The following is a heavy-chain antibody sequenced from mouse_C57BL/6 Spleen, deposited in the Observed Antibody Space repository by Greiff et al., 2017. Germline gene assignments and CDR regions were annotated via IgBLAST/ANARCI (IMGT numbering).Heavy chain of an antibody. J-gene: IGHJ1*03. CDR2: IWSGGST. CDR3: AREFITTEPLYWYFDV. V-gene: IGHV2-2*01. Sequence: QVQLQQSGPGLVQPSQSLSITCTVSGFSLTSYGVHWVRQSPGKGLEWLGVIWSGGSTDYNAAFISSLSISKDNSKGQVFFKMNRLQADDTAIYYCAREFITTEPLYWYFDVWGTGTPVTVSS. D-gene: IGHD1-1*01. CDR1: GFSLTSYG.